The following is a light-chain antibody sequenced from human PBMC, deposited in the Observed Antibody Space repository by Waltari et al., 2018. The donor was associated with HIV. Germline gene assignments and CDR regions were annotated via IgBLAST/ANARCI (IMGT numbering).Light chain of an antibody. CDR2: TAS. J-gene: IGKJ1*01. Sequence: DIQMTQSPSTLSASVGDRVTITCRASQSISNWLAGYQQKPGKAPKHLIYTASSLEGVVPSRVIGSGSGTEFTLTVSSLQPDDLATYYCQQYNTYSPRSWTFGQGTKVEIK. CDR3: QQYNTYSPRSWT. CDR1: QSISNW. V-gene: IGKV1-5*03.